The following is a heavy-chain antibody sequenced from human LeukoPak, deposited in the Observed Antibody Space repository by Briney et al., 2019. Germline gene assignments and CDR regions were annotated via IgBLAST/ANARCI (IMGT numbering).Heavy chain of an antibody. Sequence: GASVKVSCKASGYTFTSYGISWVRQAPGQGLEWMGIINPSGGSTSYAQKFQGRVTMTRDTSTSTVYMELSSLRSEDTAVYYCARDYMTPTSGGQYYFDYWGQGTLVTVSS. CDR3: ARDYMTPTSGGQYYFDY. CDR2: INPSGGST. J-gene: IGHJ4*02. D-gene: IGHD1-14*01. CDR1: GYTFTSYG. V-gene: IGHV1-46*01.